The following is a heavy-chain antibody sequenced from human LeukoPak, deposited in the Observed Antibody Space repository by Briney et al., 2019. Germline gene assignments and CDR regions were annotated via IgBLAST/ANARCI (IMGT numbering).Heavy chain of an antibody. Sequence: GGSLRLSCAASGFTFSSYAMHWVRQAPGKGQERVAVISYDGSNKDYADSVQGRVTISRDNSKNTLYLQMNSLRTEDTAMYYCASSRYGYCSSISCYVLSYWGQGTLVTVSS. CDR3: ASSRYGYCSSISCYVLSY. CDR1: GFTFSSYA. J-gene: IGHJ4*02. V-gene: IGHV3-30*04. D-gene: IGHD2-2*01. CDR2: ISYDGSNK.